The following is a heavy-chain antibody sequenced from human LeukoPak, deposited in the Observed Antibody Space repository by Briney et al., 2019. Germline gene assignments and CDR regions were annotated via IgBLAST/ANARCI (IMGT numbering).Heavy chain of an antibody. CDR3: ARGWGYFDS. V-gene: IGHV4-59*08. Sequence: SETLSLTCTVSGASISSYYWSWIRQPTGKGLEWIGYIYYSGNTNYNPSLKSRVTISVDTSKNQFSLKLSSVTAADTAVYHCARGWGYFDSWGQGTLVTVSS. D-gene: IGHD7-27*01. J-gene: IGHJ4*02. CDR2: IYYSGNT. CDR1: GASISSYY.